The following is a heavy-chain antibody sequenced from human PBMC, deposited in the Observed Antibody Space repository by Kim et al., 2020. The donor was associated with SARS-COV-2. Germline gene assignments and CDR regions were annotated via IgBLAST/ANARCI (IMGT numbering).Heavy chain of an antibody. CDR2: IYYSGST. CDR3: ASVGGGGDLDY. CDR1: GFSISSSSYY. J-gene: IGHJ4*02. Sequence: SETLSLTCTVSGFSISSSSYYWVWIRQPPGKGLEWIVSIYYSGSTYYNPSLKSRVTISVDTSKNQFSLKLSSVTAADTAVYYCASVGGGGDLDYWGQGTLVTVSS. D-gene: IGHD1-26*01. V-gene: IGHV4-39*07.